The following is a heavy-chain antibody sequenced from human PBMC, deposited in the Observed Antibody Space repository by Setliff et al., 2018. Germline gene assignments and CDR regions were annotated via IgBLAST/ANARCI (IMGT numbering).Heavy chain of an antibody. CDR1: GFTFSAYG. CDR2: ISGSGGST. Sequence: GSLRLSCAASGFTFSAYGMSWVRQAPGKGLEWVSAISGSGGSTYYADSVKGRFTISRDNSRNTLYLQMNSLRAEDAAIYYCARRGGTAGARAFDIWGQGTMVTVSS. D-gene: IGHD2-21*02. V-gene: IGHV3-23*01. CDR3: ARRGGTAGARAFDI. J-gene: IGHJ3*02.